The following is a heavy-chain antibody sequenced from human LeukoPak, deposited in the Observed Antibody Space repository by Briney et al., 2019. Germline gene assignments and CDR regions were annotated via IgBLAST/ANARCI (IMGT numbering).Heavy chain of an antibody. CDR3: ARGPAVADYYQHYYMDV. V-gene: IGHV3-48*01. D-gene: IGHD6-19*01. Sequence: PGGSLRLSCAASGFIFRDYSMNWVRQAPGKGLEWVSYTSTSSSTIHYADSVKGRFTISRDNAKNLLYLQMNSLSAEDTAFYYCARGPAVADYYQHYYMDVWGKGTTVTVSS. J-gene: IGHJ6*03. CDR2: TSTSSSTI. CDR1: GFIFRDYS.